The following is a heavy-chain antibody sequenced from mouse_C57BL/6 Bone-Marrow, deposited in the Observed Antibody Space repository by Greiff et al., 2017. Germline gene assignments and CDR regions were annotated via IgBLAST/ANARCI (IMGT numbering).Heavy chain of an antibody. CDR1: GYTFTSYG. Sequence: QVHVKQSGAELARPGASVKLSCKASGYTFTSYGISWVKQRTGQGLEWIGEIYPRSGNNYYNEKFKGKATLTADKSSSTAYMELRSLTSEDSAVYFCASPIYYGAAWFAYWGQGTLVTVSA. J-gene: IGHJ3*01. V-gene: IGHV1-81*01. CDR3: ASPIYYGAAWFAY. D-gene: IGHD2-13*01. CDR2: IYPRSGNN.